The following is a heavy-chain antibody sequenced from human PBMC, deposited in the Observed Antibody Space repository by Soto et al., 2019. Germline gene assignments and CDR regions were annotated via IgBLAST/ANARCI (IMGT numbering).Heavy chain of an antibody. J-gene: IGHJ3*02. CDR2: IYYSGST. V-gene: IGHV4-59*01. Sequence: EALSLSGPVSGASISSYYWSWIRQPPGKGLEWIGYIYYSGSTNYNPSLKSRVTISVDTSKNQFSLKLSSVTAADTAVYYCARAGSTMITFGVLSGGAFDIWGQGTMVTV. CDR3: ARAGSTMITFGVLSGGAFDI. CDR1: GASISSYY. D-gene: IGHD3-16*01.